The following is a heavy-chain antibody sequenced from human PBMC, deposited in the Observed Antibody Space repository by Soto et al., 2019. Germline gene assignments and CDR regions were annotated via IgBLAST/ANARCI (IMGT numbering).Heavy chain of an antibody. CDR2: IYYSGST. CDR1: GGSISSSSYY. CDR3: ARVVYDSSGYYTLHFDY. V-gene: IGHV4-39*07. D-gene: IGHD3-22*01. Sequence: SETLSLTCTVSGGSISSSSYYWGWIRQPPGKGLEWIGSIYYSGSTYYNPSLKSRVTISVDTSKNQFSLKLSSVTAADTAVYYCARVVYDSSGYYTLHFDYWGQGTLVTVSP. J-gene: IGHJ4*02.